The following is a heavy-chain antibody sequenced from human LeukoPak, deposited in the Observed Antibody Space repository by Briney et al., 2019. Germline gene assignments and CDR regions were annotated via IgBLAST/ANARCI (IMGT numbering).Heavy chain of an antibody. Sequence: GRSLRLSCAASGFTFSSYAMHWVRQAPGKGLEWVAVISYDGSNKYYADSVKGRFTISRDDSKNTLYLQMNSLRAEDTAVYYCARGPGQQLLDIWGQGTMVTVSS. CDR2: ISYDGSNK. CDR3: ARGPGQQLLDI. CDR1: GFTFSSYA. D-gene: IGHD6-13*01. V-gene: IGHV3-30*04. J-gene: IGHJ3*02.